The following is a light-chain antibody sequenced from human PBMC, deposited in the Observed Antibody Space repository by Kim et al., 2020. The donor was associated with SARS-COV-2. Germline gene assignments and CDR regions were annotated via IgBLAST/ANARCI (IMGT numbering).Light chain of an antibody. V-gene: IGKV4-1*01. CDR2: GAS. J-gene: IGKJ4*01. Sequence: ATINCKSSQSVLFSSNNKNYLAWYQQKPGQPPKLLIYGASTREAGVPDRFSGSGSATDFTLTISSLQAEDVAVYYCQQYYDFPLTFGGGTKVDIK. CDR3: QQYYDFPLT. CDR1: QSVLFSSNNKNY.